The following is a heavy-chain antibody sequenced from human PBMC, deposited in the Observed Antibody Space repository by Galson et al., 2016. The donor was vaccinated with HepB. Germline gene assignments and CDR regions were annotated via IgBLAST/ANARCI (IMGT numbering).Heavy chain of an antibody. Sequence: SLRLSCAASGFTVSSNYMSWVRQAPGKGLEWVSSINEGDGATSYADSVKGRFTISRDNSRDTLHLQMNSLRAEDTAVYYCAKQFLVGGRGQGTLVTVSS. CDR1: GFTVSSNY. CDR3: AKQFLVGG. CDR2: INEGDGAT. J-gene: IGHJ4*02. V-gene: IGHV3-23*01. D-gene: IGHD3-10*01.